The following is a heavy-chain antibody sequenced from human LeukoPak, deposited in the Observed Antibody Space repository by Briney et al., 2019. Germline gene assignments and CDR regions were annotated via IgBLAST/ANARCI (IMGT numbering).Heavy chain of an antibody. Sequence: RSSEILSLTCTVSGGSISSSTDYWGWIRQPPGKGLEWIGTIYYSGITYYNSSLKSRVTISVDTSKNQFSLKLTSLTAADTAVYYCAREGGGDYEGGGYFDLWGRGTLVTVSS. D-gene: IGHD4-17*01. V-gene: IGHV4-39*07. J-gene: IGHJ2*01. CDR1: GGSISSSTDY. CDR3: AREGGGDYEGGGYFDL. CDR2: IYYSGIT.